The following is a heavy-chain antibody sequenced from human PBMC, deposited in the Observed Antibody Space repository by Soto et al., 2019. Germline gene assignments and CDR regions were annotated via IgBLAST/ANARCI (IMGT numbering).Heavy chain of an antibody. CDR3: TRHDYGDLNYFDP. J-gene: IGHJ5*02. Sequence: VESGGGLVQPGGSLRLSCAASGFSVSDNYMSWVRQAPGKGLEWVSVVYSGGGGTYYADSLKGRFTISRDNSKNTLYLQMNTLRAEDTAVYYCTRHDYGDLNYFDPWGQGTLVTVSS. CDR1: GFSVSDNY. D-gene: IGHD4-17*01. CDR2: VYSGGGGT. V-gene: IGHV3-66*04.